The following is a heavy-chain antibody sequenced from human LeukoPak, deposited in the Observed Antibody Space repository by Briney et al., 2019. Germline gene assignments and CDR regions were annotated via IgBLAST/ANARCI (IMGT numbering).Heavy chain of an antibody. Sequence: LSLTCTVSGGSISSGGYYWSWIRQHPGKGLEWVSSISSSSSYIYYADSMKGRFTISRDNAKNSLYLQMNSLRAEDTAVYYCAGGSSSSWYYFDYWGQGTLVTVSS. CDR2: ISSSSSYI. CDR3: AGGSSSSWYYFDY. J-gene: IGHJ4*02. D-gene: IGHD6-13*01. CDR1: GGSISSGGYY. V-gene: IGHV3-11*06.